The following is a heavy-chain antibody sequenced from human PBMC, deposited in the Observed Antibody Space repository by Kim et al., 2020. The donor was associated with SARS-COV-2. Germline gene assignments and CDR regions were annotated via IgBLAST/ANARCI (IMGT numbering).Heavy chain of an antibody. Sequence: ASVKVSCKASGYTFISYFMHWVRQAPGQGLEWMGIINPSGGSTTNAQKFQGRVTMTRDTSTSTVYLELSGLRSEDTAVYYCARDSGGYCSGGVGYYYYFDSSGPGTLVTVSS. V-gene: IGHV1-46*01. CDR1: GYTFISYF. J-gene: IGHJ4*02. CDR2: INPSGGST. CDR3: ARDSGGYCSGGVGYYYYFDS. D-gene: IGHD2-15*01.